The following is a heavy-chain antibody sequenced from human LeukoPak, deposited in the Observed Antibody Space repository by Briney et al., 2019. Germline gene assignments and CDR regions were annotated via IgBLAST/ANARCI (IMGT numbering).Heavy chain of an antibody. CDR2: ISYDGSNK. D-gene: IGHD3-3*01. CDR1: GFTFSSYG. CDR3: ARDQGMEWLGYMDV. V-gene: IGHV3-30*03. J-gene: IGHJ6*03. Sequence: GRSLRLSCAASGFTFSSYGIHWVRQAPGKGLEWVAVISYDGSNKYYADSVKGRFTISRDNAKNTLYLQMNSLRAEDTAVYYCARDQGMEWLGYMDVWGKGTTVTVSS.